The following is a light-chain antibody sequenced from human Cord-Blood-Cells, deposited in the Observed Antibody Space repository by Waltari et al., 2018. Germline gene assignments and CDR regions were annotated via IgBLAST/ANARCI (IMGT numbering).Light chain of an antibody. CDR1: QSISSW. CDR3: QQYNSYLYT. V-gene: IGKV1-5*01. J-gene: IGKJ2*01. Sequence: DIQMTQSPSTLAASVADRVAITCRDSQSISSWLAWSQQKPGKDPTLLIYEASRLASGVPSRFSGSGSGTEFTLTISSLQHDDFATYYCQQYNSYLYTFGQGTKLEIK. CDR2: EAS.